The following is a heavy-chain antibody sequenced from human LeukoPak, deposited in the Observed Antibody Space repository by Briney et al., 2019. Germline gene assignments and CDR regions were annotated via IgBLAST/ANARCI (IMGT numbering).Heavy chain of an antibody. CDR3: ARHSSRVIVVVNN. Sequence: PSETLSLTCTVSGGSLTSYYWSWIRQPPGKGLEWIGSIYYSGNTYYNPSLKSRVTISVDTSKNQFSLKLSSVTAADTAVYYCARHSSRVIVVVNNWGQGILVTVSS. D-gene: IGHD3-22*01. V-gene: IGHV4-59*05. CDR1: GGSLTSYY. CDR2: IYYSGNT. J-gene: IGHJ4*02.